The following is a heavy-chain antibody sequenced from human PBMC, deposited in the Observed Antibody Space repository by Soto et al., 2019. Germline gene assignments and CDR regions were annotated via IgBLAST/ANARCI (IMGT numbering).Heavy chain of an antibody. D-gene: IGHD5-18*01. J-gene: IGHJ5*02. CDR2: IYYSGST. CDR1: GGSISSGDYY. Sequence: SETLALTCTGSGGSISSGDYYWRWIRQPPGRGLEWIGYIYYSGSTYYNPSLKSRVTISVDTSKNQFSLKLSSVTAADTAVYYCAREGIRIQLWSFDPWGQGTLVTVSS. V-gene: IGHV4-30-4*01. CDR3: AREGIRIQLWSFDP.